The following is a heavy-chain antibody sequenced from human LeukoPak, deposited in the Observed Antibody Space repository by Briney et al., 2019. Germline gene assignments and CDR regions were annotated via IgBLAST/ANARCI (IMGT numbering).Heavy chain of an antibody. V-gene: IGHV1-2*06. CDR2: INPNSGGT. J-gene: IGHJ4*02. CDR1: GYTFTGYY. CDR3: ARDPSSWYDRAYYSDY. D-gene: IGHD6-13*01. Sequence: ASVKVSCKASGYTFTGYYMHWVRQAPGQGLEWMGRINPNSGGTNYAQKFQGRVTMTRDTSISTAYMELSRLRSDDTAVYYCARDPSSWYDRAYYSDYWGQGTLVTVSS.